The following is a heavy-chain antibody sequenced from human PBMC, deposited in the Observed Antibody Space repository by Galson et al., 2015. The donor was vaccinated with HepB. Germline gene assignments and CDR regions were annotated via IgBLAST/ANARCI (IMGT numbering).Heavy chain of an antibody. CDR3: ARGPHIVVVTAPDY. D-gene: IGHD2-21*02. CDR2: IWYDGSNK. J-gene: IGHJ4*02. V-gene: IGHV3-33*08. CDR1: GFIFSSYG. Sequence: SLRLSCAVSGFIFSSYGMHWVRQAPGKGLEWVAVIWYDGSNKYYADSVKGRFTISRDDSKNTMYLQMNSLRVEDTAVYYCARGPHIVVVTAPDYRGQGTLVTVSS.